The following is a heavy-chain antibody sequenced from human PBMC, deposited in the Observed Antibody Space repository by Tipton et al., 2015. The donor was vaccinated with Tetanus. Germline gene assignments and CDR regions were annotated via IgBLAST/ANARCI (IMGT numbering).Heavy chain of an antibody. CDR3: AREGPSGSYDY. J-gene: IGHJ4*02. D-gene: IGHD1-26*01. V-gene: IGHV4-39*07. CDR2: INHSGST. Sequence: TLSLTCTVSGGSISSSSYYWGWIRQPPGKGLEWIGEINHSGSTNYNPSLKSRVTISVDTSKNQFSLKLSSVTAADTAVYYCAREGPSGSYDYWGQGTLVTVSS. CDR1: GGSISSSSYY.